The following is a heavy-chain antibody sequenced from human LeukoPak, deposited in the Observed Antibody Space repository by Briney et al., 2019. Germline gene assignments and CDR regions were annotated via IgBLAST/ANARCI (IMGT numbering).Heavy chain of an antibody. CDR2: INPNSGGT. CDR3: ATFGPIVVVVAATPSDAFDI. CDR1: GYTFTGYY. D-gene: IGHD2-15*01. Sequence: ASVKVSCKASGYTFTGYYMHWVRQAPGQGLEWMGWINPNSGGTNYAQKFQGRVTMTRDTSISTAYMELSRLRSDDTAVYYRATFGPIVVVVAATPSDAFDIWGQGTMVTVSS. J-gene: IGHJ3*02. V-gene: IGHV1-2*02.